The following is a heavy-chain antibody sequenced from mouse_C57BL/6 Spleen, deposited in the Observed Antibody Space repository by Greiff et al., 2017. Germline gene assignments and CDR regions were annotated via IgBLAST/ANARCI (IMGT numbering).Heavy chain of an antibody. CDR1: GYAFTNYL. J-gene: IGHJ4*01. Sequence: QVQLKESGAELVRPGTSVKVSCKASGYAFTNYLIEWVKQRPGQGLEWIGVINPGSGGTNYNEKFKGKATLTADKSSSTAYMQLSSLTSEDSAVYFCARERTYDGYYGAMDYWGQGTSVTVSS. V-gene: IGHV1-54*01. CDR2: INPGSGGT. CDR3: ARERTYDGYYGAMDY. D-gene: IGHD2-3*01.